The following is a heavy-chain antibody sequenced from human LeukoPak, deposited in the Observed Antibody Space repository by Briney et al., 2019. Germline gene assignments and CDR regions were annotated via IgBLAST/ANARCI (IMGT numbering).Heavy chain of an antibody. CDR3: AREFDESGMDV. CDR1: GFTFSSYA. D-gene: IGHD3-10*01. CDR2: ISYDGNKK. J-gene: IGHJ6*02. Sequence: GGSLRLSCAASGFTFSSYAMHWVRQAPGKGLEWMSIISYDGNKKNYADSVKGRFTISRDNSRNTLYLQMHSLGAEDTAVYYCAREFDESGMDVWGQGTTVTVS. V-gene: IGHV3-30*04.